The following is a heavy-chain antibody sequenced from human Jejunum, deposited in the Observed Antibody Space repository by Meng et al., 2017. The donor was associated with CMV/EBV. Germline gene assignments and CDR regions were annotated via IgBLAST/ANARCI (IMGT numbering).Heavy chain of an antibody. CDR3: ARGRDCSSANCYLPYYFDK. D-gene: IGHD2-2*01. Sequence: SNFEFSWVRQAPGKGLEWLSYVNSSGTSLFYARSVKGRFTISRDNAKNSLYLQMNSLRAEDTAVYYCARGRDCSSANCYLPYYFDKWGQGTLVPSPQ. CDR2: VNSSGTSL. J-gene: IGHJ4*02. CDR1: SNFE. V-gene: IGHV3-48*03.